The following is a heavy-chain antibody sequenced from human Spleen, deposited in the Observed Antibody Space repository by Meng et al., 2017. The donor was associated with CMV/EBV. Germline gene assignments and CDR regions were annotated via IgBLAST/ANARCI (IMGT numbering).Heavy chain of an antibody. CDR2: ISAYNGVT. CDR1: GYKFTSYG. J-gene: IGHJ4*02. Sequence: SGYKFTSYGITWVRQAPGQGLEWMGWISAYNGVTNYAQKFQGRVRMTRDTSTTTVYMELRGLKSDDTAVYYCAREMSYDSSGYQSGYWGQGTLVTVSS. CDR3: AREMSYDSSGYQSGY. D-gene: IGHD3-22*01. V-gene: IGHV1-18*01.